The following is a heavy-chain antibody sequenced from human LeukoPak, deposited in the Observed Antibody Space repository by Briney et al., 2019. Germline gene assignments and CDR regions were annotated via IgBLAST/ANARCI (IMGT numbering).Heavy chain of an antibody. CDR1: GGTFSSYA. D-gene: IGHD3-22*01. CDR2: IIPIFGTA. Sequence: ASVKVSCKASGGTFSSYAISWVRQAPGQGLEWMGGIIPIFGTANYAQKFQGRVTITADKSTSTAYMELSSLRSEGTAVYYCARERHYYDSSGYYNYYYYMDVWGKGTTVTVSS. V-gene: IGHV1-69*06. J-gene: IGHJ6*03. CDR3: ARERHYYDSSGYYNYYYYMDV.